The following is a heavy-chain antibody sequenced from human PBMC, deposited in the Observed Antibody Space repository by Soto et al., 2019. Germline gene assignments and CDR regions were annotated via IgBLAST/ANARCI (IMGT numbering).Heavy chain of an antibody. J-gene: IGHJ4*02. CDR3: ARDRAVSARGSFDY. Sequence: QVQLQESGPGLVEPSGTLSLTCAVSGGSVSSTNWWSWVRQPPGKGLEWIGEIYHSGSTYYNPSLKNRVTISVDKSKNQFSLRLRSVTAADTAVYFCARDRAVSARGSFDYWGQGTLVTVSS. V-gene: IGHV4-4*02. CDR1: GGSVSSTNW. D-gene: IGHD6-19*01. CDR2: IYHSGST.